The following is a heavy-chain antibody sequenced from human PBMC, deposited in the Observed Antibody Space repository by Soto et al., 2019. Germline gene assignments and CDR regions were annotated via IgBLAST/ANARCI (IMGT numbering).Heavy chain of an antibody. Sequence: QVQLVQSGAEVKKPGSSVKVSCKASGGTFSSYTISWVRQAPGQGLEWMGRIIPILGIANYAQKFQGRVTITADKSPSTAYMELSSLRAEDTAVYYCARGSSSSRGYDMDVWGKGTTVTVSS. D-gene: IGHD6-13*01. CDR1: GGTFSSYT. CDR3: ARGSSSSRGYDMDV. V-gene: IGHV1-69*02. J-gene: IGHJ6*03. CDR2: IIPILGIA.